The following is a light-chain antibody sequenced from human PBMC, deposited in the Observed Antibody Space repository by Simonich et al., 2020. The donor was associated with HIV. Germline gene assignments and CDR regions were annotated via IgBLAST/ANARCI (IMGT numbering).Light chain of an antibody. CDR1: KSVSRY. J-gene: IGKJ4*01. V-gene: IGKV3-11*01. CDR2: DAS. CDR3: QQYNNWTPALT. Sequence: EIVLTQSPATLSLSPGERATLSCRDIKSVSRYLAWYQQKPGQAPRLLIYDASNSATGIPARFSGSGSGTDFTLTISRLEPEDFAVYYCQQYNNWTPALTFGGGTKVEIK.